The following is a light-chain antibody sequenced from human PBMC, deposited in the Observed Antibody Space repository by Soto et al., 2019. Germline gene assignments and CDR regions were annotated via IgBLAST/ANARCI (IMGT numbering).Light chain of an antibody. Sequence: QSVLTQPPSVSGAPGQRVTISCTGSSSNIGAGYDVHWYQQLPGTAPKLLIYGNSNRPAGVPDRFSGSKSGTSASLAITGLQAEDEADYYCQSYDSSLSGVVLGGGTKLTGL. V-gene: IGLV1-40*01. CDR2: GNS. J-gene: IGLJ2*01. CDR1: SSNIGAGYD. CDR3: QSYDSSLSGVV.